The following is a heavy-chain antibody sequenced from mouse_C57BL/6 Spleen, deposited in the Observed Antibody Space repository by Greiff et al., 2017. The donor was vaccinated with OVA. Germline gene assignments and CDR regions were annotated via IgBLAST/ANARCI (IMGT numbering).Heavy chain of an antibody. V-gene: IGHV5-4*03. CDR3: ARSSITTFLDD. CDR1: GFTFSSYA. Sequence: DVKLVESGGGLVKPGGSLKLSCAASGFTFSSYAMSWVRQTPEKRLEWVATISDGGGYTYYPDNVKGRFTISTDNAKNNLYLQMSHLNSDDTAMYYYARSSITTFLDDWGPGTTVTVSS. J-gene: IGHJ2*01. CDR2: ISDGGGYT. D-gene: IGHD1-1*01.